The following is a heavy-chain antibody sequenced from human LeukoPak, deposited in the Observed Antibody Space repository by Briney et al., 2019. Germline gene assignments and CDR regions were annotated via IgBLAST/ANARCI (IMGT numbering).Heavy chain of an antibody. CDR2: ISGSGGST. D-gene: IGHD2-2*01. CDR3: AKVTIVVVPAATRPPYYFDY. Sequence: GGSLRLSCAASGFTFSSYGMSWVRQAPGKGLEWVSAISGSGGSTYYADSVKGRFTISRDNSKNTLYLQMNSLRAEDTAVYYCAKVTIVVVPAATRPPYYFDYWGQGTLVTVSS. V-gene: IGHV3-23*01. CDR1: GFTFSSYG. J-gene: IGHJ4*02.